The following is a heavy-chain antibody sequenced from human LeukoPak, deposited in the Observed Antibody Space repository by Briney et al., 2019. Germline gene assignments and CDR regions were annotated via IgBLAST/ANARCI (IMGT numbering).Heavy chain of an antibody. CDR2: IYHSGST. CDR3: ARLTYYRESNGYWEGGRRAYPYSSYMDV. CDR1: GYPISSGYY. J-gene: IGHJ6*03. Sequence: SETLSLTCTVSGYPISSGYYWGWIRQPPGKGLEWIGSIYHSGSTYYNPSLKSRVTISVDKSKNQFSLKLTSVTAADTAVYYCARLTYYRESNGYWEGGRRAYPYSSYMDVWGKGTTVIISS. D-gene: IGHD3-22*01. V-gene: IGHV4-38-2*02.